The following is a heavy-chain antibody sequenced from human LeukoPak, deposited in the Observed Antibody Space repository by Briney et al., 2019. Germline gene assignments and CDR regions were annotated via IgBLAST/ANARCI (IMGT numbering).Heavy chain of an antibody. D-gene: IGHD3-9*01. CDR1: GFTFSSYG. J-gene: IGHJ3*02. CDR3: AKEDPSYYDILTGPSGAFDI. CDR2: ISFDGSNK. Sequence: GRSLRLSCAASGFTFSSYGMHWVRQAPGKGLEWVAVISFDGSNKYYADSVKGRFTISRDNSKNTLYLQMNSLRAEDTAVYYCAKEDPSYYDILTGPSGAFDIWGQGTMVTVSS. V-gene: IGHV3-30*18.